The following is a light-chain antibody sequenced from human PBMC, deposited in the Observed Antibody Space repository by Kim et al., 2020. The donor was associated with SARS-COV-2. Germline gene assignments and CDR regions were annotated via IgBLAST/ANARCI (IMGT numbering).Light chain of an antibody. V-gene: IGLV3-21*04. CDR3: QVWDSTSDHPV. J-gene: IGLJ2*01. CDR2: YDT. Sequence: SYELTQAPSMSVAPGKTAAITCGGNNIGGKTVHWYQQKPGQAPVVVIYYDTDRPSGIPERFSGSNSGNTATLTISRVDAGDEADYYCQVWDSTSDHPVFGGGTKLTVL. CDR1: NIGGKT.